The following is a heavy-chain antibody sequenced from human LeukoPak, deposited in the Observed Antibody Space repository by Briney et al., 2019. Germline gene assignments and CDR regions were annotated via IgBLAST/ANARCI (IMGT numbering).Heavy chain of an antibody. CDR3: ARHSGFYSSSWYSDY. D-gene: IGHD6-13*01. J-gene: IGHJ4*02. V-gene: IGHV4-34*01. CDR2: INHSGST. CDR1: GGSFSGYY. Sequence: SETLSLTCAVYGGSFSGYYWSWIRQPPGKGLEWIGEINHSGSTNYNPSLKSRVTISVDTSKNQFSLKLSSVTAADTAVYYRARHSGFYSSSWYSDYWGQGTLVTVSS.